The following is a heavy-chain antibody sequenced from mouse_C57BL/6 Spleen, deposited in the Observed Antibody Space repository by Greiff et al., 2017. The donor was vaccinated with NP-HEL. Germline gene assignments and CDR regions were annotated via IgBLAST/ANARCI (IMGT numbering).Heavy chain of an antibody. J-gene: IGHJ3*01. V-gene: IGHV5-6*01. CDR3: ARHNWDAY. D-gene: IGHD4-1*01. CDR2: ISSGGSYT. CDR1: GFTFSSYG. Sequence: VQLKESGGDLVKPGGSLKLSCAASGFTFSSYGMSWVRQTPDKRLEWVATISSGGSYTYDPDSVKGRFTISRDNAKNTLYLQMSSLKSEDTAMYYCARHNWDAYWGQGTLVTVSA.